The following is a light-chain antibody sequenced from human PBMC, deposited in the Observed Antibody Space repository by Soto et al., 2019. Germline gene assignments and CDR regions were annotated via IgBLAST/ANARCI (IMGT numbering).Light chain of an antibody. V-gene: IGLV2-14*01. CDR2: EVS. J-gene: IGLJ1*01. CDR1: SSDIGGYDY. CDR3: SSYSSSITPFV. Sequence: QSALTQPASVSGSPGQSITIPCTGTSSDIGGYDYVSWYQQHPGKAPKLMIYEVSNRPSGISNRFSGSKSGNTASLTISGLQAEDEADYYCSSYSSSITPFVFGTGTQLTVL.